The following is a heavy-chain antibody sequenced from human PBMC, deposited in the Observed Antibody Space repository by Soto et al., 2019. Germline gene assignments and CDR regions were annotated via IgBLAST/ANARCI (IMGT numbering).Heavy chain of an antibody. D-gene: IGHD1-1*01. V-gene: IGHV3-48*01. J-gene: IGHJ5*02. Sequence: EVQPVEFGGGLVQPGGSLRLSCAASGFTFSSYSMNWVRQAPGKGLEWVSYISSSSSTIYYADSVKGRFTISRDNAKNSLYLQMNSLRAEDTAVYYCARAALYNWNDVSWFDPWGQGTLVTVSS. CDR2: ISSSSSTI. CDR3: ARAALYNWNDVSWFDP. CDR1: GFTFSSYS.